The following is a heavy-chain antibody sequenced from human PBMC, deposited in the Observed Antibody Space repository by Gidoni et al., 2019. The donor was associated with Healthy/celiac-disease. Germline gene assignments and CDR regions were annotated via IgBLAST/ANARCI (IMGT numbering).Heavy chain of an antibody. CDR2: ICSNDEK. CDR1: GFSLSNARMG. J-gene: IGHJ6*02. V-gene: IGHV2-26*01. Sequence: QVTLKESGPVLVKPTETLTLTCTVSGFSLSNARMGVSWIRQPPGKALEWLAHICSNDEKSYSTSLKSRLTISKDTSKSQVVLTMTNMDPVDTATYYCERDALTYYYDSSGYYSWSRDGMDVWGQGTTGTVSS. D-gene: IGHD3-22*01. CDR3: ERDALTYYYDSSGYYSWSRDGMDV.